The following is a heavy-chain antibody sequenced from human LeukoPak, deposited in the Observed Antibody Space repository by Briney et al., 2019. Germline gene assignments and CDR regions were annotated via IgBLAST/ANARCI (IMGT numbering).Heavy chain of an antibody. CDR3: ARDWDYYDSSGYYYFDY. CDR2: LNPNSGGT. Sequence: ASVKVSCKASGYTFTGYYMHWVRQAPVQGLEWMGWLNPNSGGTNYAQKFQGRVTMTRDTSISTAYMELSRLRSDDTAVYYCARDWDYYDSSGYYYFDYWGQGTLVAVSS. V-gene: IGHV1-2*02. CDR1: GYTFTGYY. J-gene: IGHJ4*02. D-gene: IGHD3-22*01.